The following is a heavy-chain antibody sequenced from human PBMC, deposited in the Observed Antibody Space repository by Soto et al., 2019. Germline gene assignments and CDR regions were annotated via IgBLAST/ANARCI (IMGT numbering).Heavy chain of an antibody. D-gene: IGHD6-6*01. CDR3: AKIEYSSSWVNYYYGTDV. J-gene: IGHJ6*02. CDR2: ISGSGGST. V-gene: IGHV3-23*01. CDR1: GLTFSTYA. Sequence: PGGSLRLSCAASGLTFSTYAMSWVRHAPGKGLEWVSAISGSGGSTYYADSVKGRFTISRDNSKNTLYLQMNSLRAEDTAVYYCAKIEYSSSWVNYYYGTDVWGQGTTVTVSS.